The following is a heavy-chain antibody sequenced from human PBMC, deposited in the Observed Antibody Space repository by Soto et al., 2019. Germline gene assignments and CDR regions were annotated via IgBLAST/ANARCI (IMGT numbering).Heavy chain of an antibody. V-gene: IGHV3-21*06. Sequence: GGSLRLSCAASGFTFTSYTMNWVRQAPGKGLEWVSSISSSSDYIYYADSMKGRVAISRDNAKNSLFLDMNSLTGEDTAVYYCARARVYATGPLDFWGQGTLVTVSS. CDR3: ARARVYATGPLDF. J-gene: IGHJ4*02. D-gene: IGHD6-13*01. CDR1: GFTFTSYT. CDR2: ISSSSDYI.